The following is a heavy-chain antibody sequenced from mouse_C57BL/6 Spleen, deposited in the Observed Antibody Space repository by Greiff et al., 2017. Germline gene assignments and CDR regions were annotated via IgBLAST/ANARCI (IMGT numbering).Heavy chain of an antibody. CDR3: TRVYDYDKFAY. Sequence: EVQLVESGEGLVKPGGSLKLSCAASGFTFSSYAMSWVRQTPEKRLEWVAYISSGGDYIYYADTVKGRFTISRDNARNTLYLQMTRLTSEDTAMYYCTRVYDYDKFAYWGQGTLVTVAA. CDR2: ISSGGDYI. J-gene: IGHJ3*01. CDR1: GFTFSSYA. D-gene: IGHD2-4*01. V-gene: IGHV5-9-1*02.